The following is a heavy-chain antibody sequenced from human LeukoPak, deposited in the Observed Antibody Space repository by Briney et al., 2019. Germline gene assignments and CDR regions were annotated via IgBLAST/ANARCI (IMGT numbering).Heavy chain of an antibody. V-gene: IGHV3-30-3*01. CDR1: GFTFSSYA. J-gene: IGHJ4*02. Sequence: PGGSLRLSCAASGFTFSSYAMHWVRQAPGKGLEWVAVISYDGSNKYYADSVKGRFTISRDNSKNTLYLQMNSLRAEDTAVYYCARERQPEYYFDYWGQGTLVTVSS. CDR2: ISYDGSNK. D-gene: IGHD6-13*01. CDR3: ARERQPEYYFDY.